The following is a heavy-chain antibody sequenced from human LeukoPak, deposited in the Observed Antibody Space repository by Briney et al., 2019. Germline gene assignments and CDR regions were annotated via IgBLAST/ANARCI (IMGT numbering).Heavy chain of an antibody. CDR1: VGSISSYY. CDR3: ARGFAHYYGSGSYLDY. CDR2: IYYSGST. V-gene: IGHV4-59*01. J-gene: IGHJ4*02. D-gene: IGHD3-10*01. Sequence: SETLSLTCTVSVGSISSYYWSWIRQPPGKGLEWIGYIYYSGSTNYNPSLKSRVTISVDTSKNQFSLKLSSVTAADTAVYYCARGFAHYYGSGSYLDYWGQGTLVTVSS.